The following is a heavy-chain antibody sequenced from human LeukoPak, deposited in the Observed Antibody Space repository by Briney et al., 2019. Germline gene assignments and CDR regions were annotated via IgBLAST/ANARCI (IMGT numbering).Heavy chain of an antibody. CDR2: IYPGDADT. Sequence: GGALQSSCKGAGGSFTSYWIGWGRRLPGKGREGRGIIYPGDADTRYSPSFQGQVTVSADKSISTAYLHWSSLKASDTAMYYCARHYYDSSGYYSAFDYWGQGTLVTVSS. D-gene: IGHD3-22*01. J-gene: IGHJ4*02. V-gene: IGHV5-51*01. CDR3: ARHYYDSSGYYSAFDY. CDR1: GGSFTSYW.